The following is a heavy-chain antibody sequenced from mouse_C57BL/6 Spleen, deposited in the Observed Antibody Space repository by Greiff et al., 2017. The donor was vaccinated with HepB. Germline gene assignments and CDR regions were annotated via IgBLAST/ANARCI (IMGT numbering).Heavy chain of an antibody. J-gene: IGHJ4*01. CDR2: ISNLAYSI. Sequence: EVKVVESGGGLVQPGGSLKLSCAASGFTFSDYGMAWVRQAPRKGPEWVAFISNLAYSIYYADTVTGRFTISRENAKNTLYLEMSSLRSEDTAMYYCARLTGTGYAMDYWGQGTSVTVSS. CDR1: GFTFSDYG. V-gene: IGHV5-15*01. D-gene: IGHD4-1*01. CDR3: ARLTGTGYAMDY.